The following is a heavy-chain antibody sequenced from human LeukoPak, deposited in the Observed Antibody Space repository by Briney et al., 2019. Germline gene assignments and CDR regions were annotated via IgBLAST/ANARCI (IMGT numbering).Heavy chain of an antibody. J-gene: IGHJ6*03. Sequence: SETLSLTCAVSGHSISSGYYWGWIRQPPGKGLEWIGDIDYSGSTNYNPSLKSRVTISVGTSKNHFSLRLSSLTAADTAMYYCARRRTTGLSGYMDVWGKGTTVTVSS. CDR2: IDYSGST. CDR3: ARRRTTGLSGYMDV. V-gene: IGHV4-38-2*01. D-gene: IGHD2-2*01. CDR1: GHSISSGYY.